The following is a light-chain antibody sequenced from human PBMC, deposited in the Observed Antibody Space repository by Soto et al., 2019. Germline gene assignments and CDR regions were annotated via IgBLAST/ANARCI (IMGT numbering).Light chain of an antibody. V-gene: IGLV1-40*01. CDR1: SSNIGAGYD. CDR3: QSYDSSLSAHVV. CDR2: GNS. J-gene: IGLJ2*01. Sequence: QSVLTQPPSVSGAPGQRVTISCTGSSSNIGAGYDVHWYQQLPGTAPKLLIYGNSNRPSGFPDRFSGSKSGTSASLAITGLQAEDEADYYCQSYDSSLSAHVVFGGGTKVTVL.